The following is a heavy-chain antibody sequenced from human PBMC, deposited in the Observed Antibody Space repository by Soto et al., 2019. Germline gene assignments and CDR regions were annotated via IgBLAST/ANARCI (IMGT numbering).Heavy chain of an antibody. CDR2: ISAYNGNT. J-gene: IGHJ1*01. Sequence: ASVKVSCKASGYTFTSYGISWVRQAPGQGLEWMGWISAYNGNTNYAQKLQGRVTMTTDTSTSTAYMELSSLRSEDTAVYYCATGYSYGFAFDSWAQRTLVTVSS. V-gene: IGHV1-18*01. CDR1: GYTFTSYG. D-gene: IGHD5-18*01. CDR3: ATGYSYGFAFDS.